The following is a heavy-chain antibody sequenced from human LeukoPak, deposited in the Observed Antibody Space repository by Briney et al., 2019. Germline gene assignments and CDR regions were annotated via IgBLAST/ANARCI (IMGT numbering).Heavy chain of an antibody. CDR3: TKDTSPGGLVY. J-gene: IGHJ4*02. D-gene: IGHD3-10*01. CDR2: INSDGSST. CDR1: GFTFSSYW. Sequence: PGGSLRLSCAASGFTFSSYWMHWVRQAPGKGLVWVSRINSDGSSTSYADSVKGRFTISRDNANNSLYLQMNSLRAEDTALYYCTKDTSPGGLVYWGQGTLVTVSS. V-gene: IGHV3-74*01.